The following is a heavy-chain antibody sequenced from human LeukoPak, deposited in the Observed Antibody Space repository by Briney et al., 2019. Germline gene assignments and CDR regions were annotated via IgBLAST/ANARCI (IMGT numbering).Heavy chain of an antibody. CDR3: AKAGRVVAVPAAPQDYMDV. D-gene: IGHD2-2*01. Sequence: PGRSLRLSCAASGFTFDDYAMHWVRHAPGKGLEWVSGISWNSGSIGYADSVKGRFTISRDNAKNSLYLQMNSLRVEDTALYYCAKAGRVVAVPAAPQDYMDVWGKGTTVTVSS. J-gene: IGHJ6*04. CDR2: ISWNSGSI. V-gene: IGHV3-9*01. CDR1: GFTFDDYA.